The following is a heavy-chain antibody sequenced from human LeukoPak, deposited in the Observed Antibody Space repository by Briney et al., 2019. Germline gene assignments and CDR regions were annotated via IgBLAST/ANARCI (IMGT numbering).Heavy chain of an antibody. D-gene: IGHD6-13*01. CDR1: GGSFSGYY. CDR3: ASAGYSSSWSRRYYFDY. CDR2: INHSGST. J-gene: IGHJ4*02. V-gene: IGHV4-34*01. Sequence: SETLSLTCAVYGGSFSGYYWSWIRQPPGKGLEWIGEINHSGSTNYNPSLRSRVTISVDTSKNQFSLKLSSVTAADTAVYYCASAGYSSSWSRRYYFDYWGQGTLVTVSS.